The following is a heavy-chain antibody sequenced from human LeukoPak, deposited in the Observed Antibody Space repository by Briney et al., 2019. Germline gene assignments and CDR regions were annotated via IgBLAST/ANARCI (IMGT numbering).Heavy chain of an antibody. J-gene: IGHJ4*02. Sequence: TGGSLRLSCAASGFTFSNYAMSWVRQAPGKGLEWVSAISGSGRYTYYADSVKGRFTISRDNSKNTLYLQMNSLRAEDTAVYYCAKEGSSGWYDYFDYWGQGTLVTVSS. CDR1: GFTFSNYA. V-gene: IGHV3-23*01. CDR2: ISGSGRYT. CDR3: AKEGSSGWYDYFDY. D-gene: IGHD6-19*01.